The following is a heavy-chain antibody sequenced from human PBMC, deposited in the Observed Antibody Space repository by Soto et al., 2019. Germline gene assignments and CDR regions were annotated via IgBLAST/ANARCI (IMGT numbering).Heavy chain of an antibody. CDR2: ISSGSSTI. CDR1: GFTFSTYR. Sequence: QPGGSLRLSCSASGFTFSTYRMNWVRQAPGKGLEWVSYISSGSSTIYYADSVKGRFTISRDNAKNSLYLQMDSLRAEDTAVYYATRSAYMDVWGTGTTVTVSS. J-gene: IGHJ6*03. CDR3: TRSAYMDV. V-gene: IGHV3-48*01. D-gene: IGHD2-2*01.